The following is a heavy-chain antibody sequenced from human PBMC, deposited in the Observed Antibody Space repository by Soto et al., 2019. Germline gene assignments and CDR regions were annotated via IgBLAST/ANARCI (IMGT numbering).Heavy chain of an antibody. J-gene: IGHJ4*02. CDR3: EHRRRSSSYRLGALYYFDY. CDR2: IYWDDDK. D-gene: IGHD5-12*01. V-gene: IGHV2-5*02. CDR1: GFSLSTSGLG. Sequence: QITLKESGPTLVKPTQTLTLTCTFSGFSLSTSGLGLGWLRQPPGQALECLGLIYWDDDKRYSPSLKSRLTITQDTSKNQVVLTMTNMDPVDTATYYCEHRRRSSSYRLGALYYFDYWGQGTLVTVSS.